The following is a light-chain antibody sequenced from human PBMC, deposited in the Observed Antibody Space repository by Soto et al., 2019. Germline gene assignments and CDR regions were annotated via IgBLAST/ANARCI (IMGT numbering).Light chain of an antibody. V-gene: IGKV4-1*01. Sequence: DIVMTQSPDSLAVSLGERATINCKSSQSVLYSSNNKNYLAWYQQKPGQPPKLLIYWASTRESGVPDRFSGSGSGTDFPLTISSLQAEDVAVYYCHQYYSIPLTFVGGTKVEIK. J-gene: IGKJ4*01. CDR2: WAS. CDR1: QSVLYSSNNKNY. CDR3: HQYYSIPLT.